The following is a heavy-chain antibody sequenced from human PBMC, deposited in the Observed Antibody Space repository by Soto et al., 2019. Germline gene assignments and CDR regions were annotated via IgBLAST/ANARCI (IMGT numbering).Heavy chain of an antibody. V-gene: IGHV1-8*01. CDR3: ARERGYSGYDPFDY. CDR1: GYTFTSYD. D-gene: IGHD5-12*01. CDR2: MNPNSGNT. J-gene: IGHJ4*02. Sequence: GASVNVSCKASGYTFTSYDINWVRQATGQGLEWMGWMNPNSGNTGYAQKFQGRVTMTRNTSISTAYMELSSLRSEDTAVYYCARERGYSGYDPFDYWGQGTLVTVSS.